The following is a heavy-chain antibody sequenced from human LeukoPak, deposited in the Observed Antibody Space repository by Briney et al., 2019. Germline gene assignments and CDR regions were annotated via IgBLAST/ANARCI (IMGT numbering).Heavy chain of an antibody. Sequence: SETVSLTCAASGTSITNYHWTWIRQPPGRGLEWIGYLFSSGTTNYNPSLKSRVTISLDTSKSQFSLKLTSVTATDSAVYYCARGHLGLQDWAQGTLVTVSS. J-gene: IGHJ4*02. CDR1: GTSITNYH. CDR2: LFSSGTT. CDR3: ARGHLGLQD. V-gene: IGHV4-59*01.